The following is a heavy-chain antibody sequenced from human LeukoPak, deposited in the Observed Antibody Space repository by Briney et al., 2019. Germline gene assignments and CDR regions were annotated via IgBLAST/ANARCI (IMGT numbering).Heavy chain of an antibody. Sequence: SETLSLTCTVSGGSISSRSDYWGWIRQTPGKGLEWIGNLDSSGSTYYNPSLKSRVTISVGTSQNQFSLNLRYVTAADTAIYFCSRSHDYGGLYFYYYMDVWGKGTTVTVSS. J-gene: IGHJ6*03. CDR3: SRSHDYGGLYFYYYMDV. CDR2: LDSSGST. V-gene: IGHV4-39*01. CDR1: GGSISSRSDY. D-gene: IGHD4-23*01.